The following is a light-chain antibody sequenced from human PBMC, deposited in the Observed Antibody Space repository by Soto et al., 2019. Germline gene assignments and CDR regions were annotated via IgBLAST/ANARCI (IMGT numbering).Light chain of an antibody. V-gene: IGKV1-27*01. CDR2: AAS. J-gene: IGKJ3*01. CDR3: QKYNNGPPAT. Sequence: DIQMTQSPSSLSASVGDRVTITCRASQAVNNYLAWYQQKPGRAPKLLIYAASTLQSGVPSRFRGGGSGTDFTLTISSLQPEDVATYYCQKYNNGPPATFGPGTKV. CDR1: QAVNNY.